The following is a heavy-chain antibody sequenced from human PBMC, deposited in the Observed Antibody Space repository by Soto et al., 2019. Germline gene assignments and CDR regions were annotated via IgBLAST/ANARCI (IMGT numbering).Heavy chain of an antibody. J-gene: IGHJ5*02. V-gene: IGHV3-23*01. CDR2: ISGSGGST. D-gene: IGHD4-17*01. CDR3: AKDLLDYGEYAYWFDP. Sequence: GGSLRLSCAASGFTFSSYAMSWVRQAPGKGLEWVSAISGSGGSTYYADSVKGRFTISRDNSKNTLYLQMNSLRAEDTAVYYCAKDLLDYGEYAYWFDPWGKGTLVTVSS. CDR1: GFTFSSYA.